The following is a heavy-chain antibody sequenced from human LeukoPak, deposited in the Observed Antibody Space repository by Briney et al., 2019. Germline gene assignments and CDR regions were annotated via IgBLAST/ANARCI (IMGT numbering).Heavy chain of an antibody. V-gene: IGHV3-66*02. CDR2: IYSDGGT. CDR1: GFTVSAKY. Sequence: GGSLRLSCAASGFTVSAKYMSWVRKGPGKGLDWISSIYSDGGTNYADSVKGRFTISRDNSKNTLYLQMNSLRPEDTAVYYCARDGGFGGPGGDNWFDSWGQGALVTVSS. J-gene: IGHJ5*01. CDR3: ARDGGFGGPGGDNWFDS. D-gene: IGHD3-16*01.